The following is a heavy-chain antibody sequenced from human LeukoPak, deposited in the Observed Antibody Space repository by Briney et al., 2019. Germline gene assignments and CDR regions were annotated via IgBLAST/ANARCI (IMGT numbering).Heavy chain of an antibody. CDR3: ARERGVARSFDY. CDR2: IYTSGST. J-gene: IGHJ4*02. CDR1: GGSISSGSYY. V-gene: IGHV4-61*02. Sequence: SETLSLTXTVSGGSISSGSYYWSWIRQPAGKGLEWIGRIYTSGSTNYNPSLKSRVTISVDTSKNQFSLKLSSVTAADTAVYYCARERGVARSFDYWGQGTLVTVSS. D-gene: IGHD2-21*01.